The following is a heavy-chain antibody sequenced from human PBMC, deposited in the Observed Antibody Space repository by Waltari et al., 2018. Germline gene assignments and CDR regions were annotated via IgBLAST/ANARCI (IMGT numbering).Heavy chain of an antibody. CDR2: ISSSGSTI. V-gene: IGHV3-48*03. Sequence: EVQLVESGGGLVQPGGSLRLSCAASGFTFSSYEMNWVRQAPGKGLELVSYISSSGSTIYYADSVKGRFTISRDNAKNSLYLQMNSLRAEDTAVYYCATAGYYYGMDVWGQGTTVTVSS. CDR3: ATAGYYYGMDV. CDR1: GFTFSSYE. J-gene: IGHJ6*02.